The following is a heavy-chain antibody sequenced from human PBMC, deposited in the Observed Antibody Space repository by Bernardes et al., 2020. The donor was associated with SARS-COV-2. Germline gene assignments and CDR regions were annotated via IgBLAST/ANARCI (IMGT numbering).Heavy chain of an antibody. V-gene: IGHV4-59*08. J-gene: IGHJ4*02. D-gene: IGHD1-26*01. CDR2: IYYNSGRI. Sequence: SETLSLTCSVSGVFITNYYWSWFRQPPGKGLEWIAFIYYNSGRIVYNPSLMGRVTLSGDTSQNRISLTLTSVTATDTAIYYCARHAPGGTYPLDRWGQGTLVTVSS. CDR3: ARHAPGGTYPLDR. CDR1: GVFITNYY.